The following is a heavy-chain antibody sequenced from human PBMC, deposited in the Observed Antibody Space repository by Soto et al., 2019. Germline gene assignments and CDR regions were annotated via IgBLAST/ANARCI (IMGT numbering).Heavy chain of an antibody. J-gene: IGHJ4*02. V-gene: IGHV4-30-2*01. CDR2: IYHSGST. CDR3: ARVRSGWVIDY. CDR1: GGSISSGGDS. D-gene: IGHD6-19*01. Sequence: QLQLQESGSGLVKPSQTLSLTCAVAGGSISSGGDSGSWIRQPPGKGLEYIGYIYHSGSTYYNPSLKSRVTISVDRSKNQVSLKLSSVTAADTAVYYCARVRSGWVIDYWGKGTRVTFSS.